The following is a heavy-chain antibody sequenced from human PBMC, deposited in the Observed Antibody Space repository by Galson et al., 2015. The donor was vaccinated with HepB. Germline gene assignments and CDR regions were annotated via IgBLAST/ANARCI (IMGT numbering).Heavy chain of an antibody. CDR1: GFTFSDYY. CDR3: ARGSYDFWSGYLTNFDY. Sequence: SLRLSCAASGFTFSDYYMSWIRQAPGKGLEWVSYISSSGSTIYYADSVKGRFTISRDNAKNSLYLQMNSLRAEDTAVYYCARGSYDFWSGYLTNFDYWGQGTLVIVSS. CDR2: ISSSGSTI. V-gene: IGHV3-11*01. J-gene: IGHJ4*02. D-gene: IGHD3-3*01.